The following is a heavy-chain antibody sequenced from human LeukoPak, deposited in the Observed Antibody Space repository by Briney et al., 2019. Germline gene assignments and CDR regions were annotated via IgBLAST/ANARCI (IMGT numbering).Heavy chain of an antibody. CDR1: GFTFSRYA. CDR2: ISGSGGST. V-gene: IGHV3-23*01. D-gene: IGHD3-22*01. CDR3: AKCSTMISSKYYFDY. Sequence: GGSLRLSCAASGFTFSRYAMSWVRQAPGKGLEWVSAISGSGGSTYYADSVKGRFTISRDNSKNTLYLQMDSLRAEDTAVYYCAKCSTMISSKYYFDYWGQGTLVTVSS. J-gene: IGHJ4*02.